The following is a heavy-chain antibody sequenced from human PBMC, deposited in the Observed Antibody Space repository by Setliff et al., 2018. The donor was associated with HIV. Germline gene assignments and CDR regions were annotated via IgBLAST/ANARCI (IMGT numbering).Heavy chain of an antibody. CDR3: ARDGYYYDSSGHLAYYFDY. Sequence: ASVKVSCKASGYTLTTYAISWVRQAPGQGLEWMGWFNTETGNPMYAQGFRGRFVFSLDTSVSTAYLQISRLKAEDIAVYYCARDGYYYDSSGHLAYYFDYWGQGTLVTVSS. V-gene: IGHV7-4-1*02. D-gene: IGHD3-22*01. J-gene: IGHJ4*02. CDR1: GYTLTTYA. CDR2: FNTETGNP.